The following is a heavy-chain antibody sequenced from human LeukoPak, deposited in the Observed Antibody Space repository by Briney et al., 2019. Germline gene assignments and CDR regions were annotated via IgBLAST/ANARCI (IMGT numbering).Heavy chain of an antibody. J-gene: IGHJ4*02. CDR2: IYPGDSDT. Sequence: GESLKISCEGSGYSFSTYWIGWVRQMPGKGLEWMGIIYPGDSDTTYSPSFQGQVAISADRSISAAYLQWNSLKSSDTAMYYCARLGVEPTYFDYWGQGTLVTVSS. CDR1: GYSFSTYW. D-gene: IGHD1-26*01. CDR3: ARLGVEPTYFDY. V-gene: IGHV5-51*01.